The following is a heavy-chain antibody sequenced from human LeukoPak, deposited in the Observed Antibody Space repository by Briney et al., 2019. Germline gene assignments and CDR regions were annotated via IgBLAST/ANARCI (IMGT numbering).Heavy chain of an antibody. D-gene: IGHD3-10*01. CDR2: INPSGGST. J-gene: IGHJ4*02. Sequence: ASVKVSCKASGYIFTSYFMHWVRQAPGQGLEWMGLINPSGGSTRYAQKFQGRVTMTRDTSISTAYMELSRLRSDDTAVYYCASLWFGEFPFDYWGQGTLVTVSS. CDR3: ASLWFGEFPFDY. CDR1: GYIFTSYF. V-gene: IGHV1-46*01.